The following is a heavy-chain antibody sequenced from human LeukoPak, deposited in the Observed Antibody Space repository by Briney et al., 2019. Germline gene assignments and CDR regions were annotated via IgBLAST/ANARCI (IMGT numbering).Heavy chain of an antibody. J-gene: IGHJ6*02. Sequence: SETLSLTCTVSGVSIGSFYWTWIRQTPRKGLGWIGSVYYTGSTNYNPSLKSRVTISIDTSRSQFSLKLTSVTVADTAVYYCARDSRYSYGSGGMDVWGQGTTVTVSS. CDR2: VYYTGST. CDR3: ARDSRYSYGSGGMDV. V-gene: IGHV4-59*01. CDR1: GVSIGSFY. D-gene: IGHD3-10*01.